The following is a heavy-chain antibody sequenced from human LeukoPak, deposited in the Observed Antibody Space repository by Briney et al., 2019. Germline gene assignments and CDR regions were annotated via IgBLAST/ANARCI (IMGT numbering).Heavy chain of an antibody. CDR2: ISGPGTNT. CDR1: GFTFSSFV. V-gene: IGHV3-23*01. CDR3: AKDQGLRFLEWSDAFDI. Sequence: GGSLRLSCVASGFTFSSFVMTWVRQAPGKGLEWVSGISGPGTNTYHADSVKGRFTISRDNSKNTLYLQMNSLRAEDTAVYYCAKDQGLRFLEWSDAFDIWGQGTMVTVSS. J-gene: IGHJ3*02. D-gene: IGHD3-3*01.